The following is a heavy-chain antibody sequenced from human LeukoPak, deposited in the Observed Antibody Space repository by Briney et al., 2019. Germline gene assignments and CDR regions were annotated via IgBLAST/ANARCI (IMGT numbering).Heavy chain of an antibody. V-gene: IGHV3-23*01. CDR3: ARDLGSSTTMIVIWSEGGFDY. J-gene: IGHJ4*02. D-gene: IGHD3-22*01. CDR1: GFTFSSYG. Sequence: GGSLRLSCAASGFTFSSYGMSWVRQAPGKGLEWVSTISDRGGSTYYADSLNGRFTISRDNSKNTLYLQMNSLRAEDTAVYYCARDLGSSTTMIVIWSEGGFDYWGQGTLVTVSS. CDR2: ISDRGGST.